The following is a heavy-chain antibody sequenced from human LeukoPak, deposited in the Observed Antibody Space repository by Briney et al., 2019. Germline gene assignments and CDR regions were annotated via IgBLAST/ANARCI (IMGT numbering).Heavy chain of an antibody. D-gene: IGHD1-14*01. CDR3: ARDNLHPYWYFDL. CDR2: FNNVDKTI. J-gene: IGHJ2*01. Sequence: TGGSLRLSCAASGFTFSSYSMNWVRQAPGKGPEWVSYFNNVDKTIQYADSVKGRFTISSDNAKNSLYLQMNSLRDEDTAMYYCARDNLHPYWYFDLWGRGTRVTVSS. CDR1: GFTFSSYS. V-gene: IGHV3-48*02.